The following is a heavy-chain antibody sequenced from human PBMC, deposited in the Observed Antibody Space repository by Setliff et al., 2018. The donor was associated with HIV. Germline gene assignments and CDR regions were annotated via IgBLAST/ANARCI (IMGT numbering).Heavy chain of an antibody. CDR1: GFTFRNYK. CDR2: ISIGSGGAI. CDR3: ARDYLYYNLYNGSPVYGMDV. D-gene: IGHD3-3*01. J-gene: IGHJ6*02. Sequence: GGSLRLSCAASGFTFRNYKFNWVRQAPGRGLEWVSSISIGSGGAIDYADSVRGRFTISRDNSKNSLYLQMNSLRVEDTAVYYCARDYLYYNLYNGSPVYGMDVWGQGTTVTVSS. V-gene: IGHV3-48*03.